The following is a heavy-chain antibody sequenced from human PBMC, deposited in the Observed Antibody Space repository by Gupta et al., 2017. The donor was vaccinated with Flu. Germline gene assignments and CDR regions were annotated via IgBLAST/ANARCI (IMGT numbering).Heavy chain of an antibody. CDR1: GYKFTSYW. D-gene: IGHD2-15*01. CDR2: IYPGDSDV. Sequence: EVQLLQSGAEVKKPGESLKISCYSSGYKFTSYWIGWVRQMPGKGLEWMGIIYPGDSDVRYSPSFEGQVTISVDKSSSTTYLHLSNLQASDTATFYCARFSRGGNYDVWGRGTLVTVSS. CDR3: ARFSRGGNYDV. J-gene: IGHJ2*01. V-gene: IGHV5-51*01.